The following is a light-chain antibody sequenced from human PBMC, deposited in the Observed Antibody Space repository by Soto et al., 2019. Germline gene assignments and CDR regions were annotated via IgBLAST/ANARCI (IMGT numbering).Light chain of an antibody. CDR2: KAS. V-gene: IGKV1-5*03. CDR3: QQYSTYPIT. CDR1: QSVTTW. Sequence: DIQMTQSPSTLSASVGDRVTITCRASQSVTTWLAWYQQKPGKAPKLLIYKASNLESGLPSRFTGSGSGTEFTLTISSLQSDDFATYYCQQYSTYPITFGQGTRQEIK. J-gene: IGKJ5*01.